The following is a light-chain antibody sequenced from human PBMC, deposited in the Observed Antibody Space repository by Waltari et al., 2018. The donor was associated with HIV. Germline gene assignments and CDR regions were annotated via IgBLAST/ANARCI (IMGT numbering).Light chain of an antibody. CDR3: AAWDDSLSGRV. CDR2: WDN. V-gene: IGLV1-47*01. CDR1: NSNIGINY. Sequence: QSVLTQPPSASGTPGPRVTIYCSGSNSNIGINYVYWYQQPPGTAPKLLIYWDNNRPSGGLGGFSGSKTGTSASLAISGLRSEDEADYYCAAWDDSLSGRVFGGGTNLTVL. J-gene: IGLJ3*02.